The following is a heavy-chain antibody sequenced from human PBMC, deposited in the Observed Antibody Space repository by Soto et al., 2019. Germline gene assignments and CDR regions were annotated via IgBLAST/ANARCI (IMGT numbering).Heavy chain of an antibody. CDR1: GFTFSSYA. Sequence: GALRLSCAASGFTFSSYAMSWVRQAPGKGLEWVSAISGSGGSTYYADSVKGRFTISRDNSKNTLYLQMNSLRAEDTAVYYCAKTRNWNDAFDIWGQGTMVTVSS. V-gene: IGHV3-23*01. D-gene: IGHD1-1*01. CDR3: AKTRNWNDAFDI. CDR2: ISGSGGST. J-gene: IGHJ3*02.